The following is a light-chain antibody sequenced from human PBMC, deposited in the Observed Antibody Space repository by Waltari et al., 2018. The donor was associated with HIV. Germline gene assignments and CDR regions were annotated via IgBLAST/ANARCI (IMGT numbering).Light chain of an antibody. CDR2: GAS. V-gene: IGKV3-15*01. CDR1: QSVSSN. J-gene: IGKJ2*01. CDR3: QQYDNWPFT. Sequence: EIVMTQSPATLSVSPWERATLSCRASQSVSSNLAGYQQKLGQAPRLLIYGASTRATGIPASFIGSGSGKEFTLTISSLQSEDFAVYYCQQYDNWPFTFGQGTKLEIK.